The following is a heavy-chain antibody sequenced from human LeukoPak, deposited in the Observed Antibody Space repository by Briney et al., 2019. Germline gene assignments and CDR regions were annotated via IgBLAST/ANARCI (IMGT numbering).Heavy chain of an antibody. Sequence: ASVKVSCKTSGYTFTDYNLHWVRQAPGQRLEWMGWINPNSGGTNYAQKFQGRVTMTRDTSTSTVYMELSSLRSEDTAVYYCARGLHIRLYDSRGYFDYWGQGTVVTVSS. CDR3: ARGLHIRLYDSRGYFDY. D-gene: IGHD3-22*01. CDR2: INPNSGGT. V-gene: IGHV1-2*02. J-gene: IGHJ4*02. CDR1: GYTFTDYN.